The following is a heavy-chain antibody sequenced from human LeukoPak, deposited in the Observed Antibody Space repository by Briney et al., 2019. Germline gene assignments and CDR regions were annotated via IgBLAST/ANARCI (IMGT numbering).Heavy chain of an antibody. Sequence: GGSLRLSCEASGITFSTYAMSWVRQAPGKGLEWVSGISGSGGSTYYTDSVKGRSTISRDNSKNTLYLQMNSLRAEDTALYYCAKGRGPWLYYGMDVWGQGTTVTVSS. CDR3: AKGRGPWLYYGMDV. J-gene: IGHJ6*02. V-gene: IGHV3-23*01. D-gene: IGHD5-12*01. CDR1: GITFSTYA. CDR2: ISGSGGST.